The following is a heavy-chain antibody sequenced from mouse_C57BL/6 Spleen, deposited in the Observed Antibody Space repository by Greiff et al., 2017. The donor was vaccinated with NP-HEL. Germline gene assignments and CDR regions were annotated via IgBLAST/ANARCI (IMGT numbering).Heavy chain of an antibody. Sequence: EVKLMESGGGLVKPGGSLKLSCAASGFTFSDYGMHWVRQAPEKGLEWVAYISSGSSTIYYADTVKGRFTISRDNAKNTLFLQMTSLRSEDTAMYYCARRDYDVGYWYFDVWGTGTTVTVSS. D-gene: IGHD2-4*01. CDR1: GFTFSDYG. J-gene: IGHJ1*03. CDR3: ARRDYDVGYWYFDV. CDR2: ISSGSSTI. V-gene: IGHV5-17*01.